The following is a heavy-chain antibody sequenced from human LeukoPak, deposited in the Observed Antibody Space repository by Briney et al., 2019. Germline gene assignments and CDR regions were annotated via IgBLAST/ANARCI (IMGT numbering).Heavy chain of an antibody. CDR3: ARDLGWLQLIGAFDI. D-gene: IGHD5-24*01. J-gene: IGHJ3*02. V-gene: IGHV1-2*02. Sequence: ASVKVSCKASGYTFTGYYMHWVRQAPGQGLEWMGWINPNSGGTNYAQKFQGRFTMTRDTSISTAYMELSRLRSDDTAVYYCARDLGWLQLIGAFDIWGQGTMVTVSS. CDR1: GYTFTGYY. CDR2: INPNSGGT.